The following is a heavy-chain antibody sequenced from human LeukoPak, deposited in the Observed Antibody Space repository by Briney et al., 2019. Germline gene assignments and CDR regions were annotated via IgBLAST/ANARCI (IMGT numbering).Heavy chain of an antibody. J-gene: IGHJ5*02. D-gene: IGHD2-2*01. CDR1: GGTFSSYT. Sequence: SVKVSCKASGGTFSSYTISWVRQAPGQGLEWMGRIIPMLGIVNYAQKLQGRVTITADQSTSTAYMELSSLRSEDTAIYYCARTYCSSTSCYTRWFDPWGQGTLVTVSS. CDR3: ARTYCSSTSCYTRWFDP. CDR2: IIPMLGIV. V-gene: IGHV1-69*02.